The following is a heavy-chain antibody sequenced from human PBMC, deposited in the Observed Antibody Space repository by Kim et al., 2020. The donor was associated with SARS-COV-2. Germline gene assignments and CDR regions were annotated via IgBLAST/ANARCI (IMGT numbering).Heavy chain of an antibody. D-gene: IGHD3-22*01. CDR3: ATNRRYYDSSGYYYSGDYYYGMDV. CDR1: GFTFSSYG. V-gene: IGHV3-33*01. J-gene: IGHJ6*02. CDR2: IWYDGSNT. Sequence: GGSLRLSCAASGFTFSSYGMHWVRQAPGKGLEWVAVIWYDGSNTYYADSVTGRSTISRDNSKNTLYLQMNSLRAEDTAVYYCATNRRYYDSSGYYYSGDYYYGMDVWGQGTTVTVSS.